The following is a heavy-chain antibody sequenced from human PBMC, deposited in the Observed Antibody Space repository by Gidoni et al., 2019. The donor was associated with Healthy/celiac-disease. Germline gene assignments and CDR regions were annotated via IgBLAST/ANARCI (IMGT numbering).Heavy chain of an antibody. Sequence: EVQLVESGGGLVQPGGSLRLSCAASGFTFSSYWMSWVRQAPGKGLEWVANIKQDGSEKYYVDSVKGRLTISRDNAKNSLYLQMNSLRAEDTAVYYCAREIVQIPINWFDPWGQGTLVTVSS. CDR1: GFTFSSYW. CDR2: IKQDGSEK. CDR3: AREIVQIPINWFDP. D-gene: IGHD2-8*01. J-gene: IGHJ5*02. V-gene: IGHV3-7*03.